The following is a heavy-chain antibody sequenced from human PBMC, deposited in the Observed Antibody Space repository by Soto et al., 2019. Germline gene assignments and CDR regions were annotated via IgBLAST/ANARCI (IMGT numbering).Heavy chain of an antibody. CDR2: PDYRSKRYN. V-gene: IGHV6-1*01. CDR1: GDSVSSNIAA. D-gene: IGHD3-10*01. CDR3: ARDSLRNYGSGSYYNGNDAFDI. J-gene: IGHJ3*02. Sequence: PSQTLSLTCAISGDSVSSNIAAWDWVRQSPSRGLEWLGRPDYRSKRYNDYAVSEKSRTTNNPDTTNNQYTMQLNSVNPEDTAVYYCARDSLRNYGSGSYYNGNDAFDIWGQGTMVTVSS.